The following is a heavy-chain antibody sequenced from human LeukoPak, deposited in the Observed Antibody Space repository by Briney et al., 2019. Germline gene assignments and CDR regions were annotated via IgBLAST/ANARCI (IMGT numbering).Heavy chain of an antibody. CDR2: ISSSSSYI. Sequence: GGSLRLSCAASGFTFSRHSINWVRQAPGKGLEWVSSISSSSSYIYYADSVKGRFTISRDNAKNSLYLQMNSLRAEDTAVYYCARDQVSIAGTGIDYWGQGTLVTVSS. J-gene: IGHJ4*02. CDR1: GFTFSRHS. D-gene: IGHD6-13*01. CDR3: ARDQVSIAGTGIDY. V-gene: IGHV3-21*01.